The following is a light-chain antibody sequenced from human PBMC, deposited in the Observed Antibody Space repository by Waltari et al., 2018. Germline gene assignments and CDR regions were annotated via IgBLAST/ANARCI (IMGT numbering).Light chain of an antibody. CDR1: TGPVTSDNF. CDR2: RTD. J-gene: IGLJ3*02. CDR3: QLYYGGTLV. Sequence: QTVVTQEPSLTVSPGGTVTLTCASTTGPVTSDNFPNWFQQKPGQPPRALISRTDNKHPRTPARFSGSLLGGKAALTLSGVQPEDEADYYCQLYYGGTLVFGGGTKVTVL. V-gene: IGLV7-43*01.